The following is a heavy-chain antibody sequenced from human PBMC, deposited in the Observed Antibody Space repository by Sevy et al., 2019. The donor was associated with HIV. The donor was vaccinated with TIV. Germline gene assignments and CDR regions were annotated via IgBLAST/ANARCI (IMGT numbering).Heavy chain of an antibody. D-gene: IGHD6-19*01. V-gene: IGHV3-7*01. CDR1: GFTFSSYW. J-gene: IGHJ4*02. Sequence: GGSLRLSCAASGFTFSSYWMTWVRQAPGKGLEWVANIKQDGSEKYYVDSVKGRFTISRDNAKNSLYLQMNSLRAEDTAIYYCAAGYTNGYLTYWGQGTLVTVSS. CDR3: AAGYTNGYLTY. CDR2: IKQDGSEK.